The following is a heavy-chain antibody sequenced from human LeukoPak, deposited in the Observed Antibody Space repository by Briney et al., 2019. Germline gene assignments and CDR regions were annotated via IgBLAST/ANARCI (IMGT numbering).Heavy chain of an antibody. D-gene: IGHD1-1*01. CDR3: AKRLLSSINWYYFDY. Sequence: GGSLRLSCAASGFTFSSYVMSWVRQAPGKGLEWVSSFSDSGSTYYADSVKGRFTISRDNSKNTLYLQMSSLRADDTAVYFCAKRLLSSINWYYFDYWGQGTLVTVSS. J-gene: IGHJ4*02. CDR1: GFTFSSYV. CDR2: FSDSGST. V-gene: IGHV3-23*01.